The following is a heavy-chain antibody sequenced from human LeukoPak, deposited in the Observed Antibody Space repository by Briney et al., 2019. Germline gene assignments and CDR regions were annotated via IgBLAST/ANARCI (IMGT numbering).Heavy chain of an antibody. J-gene: IGHJ4*02. Sequence: GGALRLSCAAPEFTFSSYIMNSVRQAPGEGLEWVSSISTSSSYRYSADSVKGRFTISRDNAKKLLYLQMNSLRAEDMAVYYCARKGRGGGSYVSDYGGRETLVSVSS. CDR2: ISTSSSYR. CDR1: EFTFSSYI. V-gene: IGHV3-21*01. D-gene: IGHD1-26*01. CDR3: ARKGRGGGSYVSDY.